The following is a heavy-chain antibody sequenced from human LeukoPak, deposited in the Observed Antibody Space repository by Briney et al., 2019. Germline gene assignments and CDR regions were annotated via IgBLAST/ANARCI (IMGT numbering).Heavy chain of an antibody. CDR2: IHYTGLT. J-gene: IGHJ4*02. Sequence: SETLSLTCTVSGGSLNNYYWSWIRQPPGKGLDWIGYIHYTGLTNYNPSLTSRLTISVDTSKNQFSLKLSSVTAADAAVYFCARVVPDGYSDYWGQGTLVTVSS. CDR1: GGSLNNYY. D-gene: IGHD5-24*01. CDR3: ARVVPDGYSDY. V-gene: IGHV4-59*01.